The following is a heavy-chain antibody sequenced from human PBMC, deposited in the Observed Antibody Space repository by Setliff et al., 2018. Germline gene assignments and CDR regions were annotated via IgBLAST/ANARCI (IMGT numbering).Heavy chain of an antibody. J-gene: IGHJ6*02. Sequence: TGGSLRLSCAASGFTFSDYYMSWIRQAPGKGLEWVGRIKSKTDGGTTDYAAPVKGRFTISRDDSKNSLYLQMNSLKTEDTALYYCARTYCSGGRCFYGMDVWGQGTTVTVSS. D-gene: IGHD2-15*01. CDR1: GFTFSDYY. CDR2: IKSKTDGGTT. CDR3: ARTYCSGGRCFYGMDV. V-gene: IGHV3-15*01.